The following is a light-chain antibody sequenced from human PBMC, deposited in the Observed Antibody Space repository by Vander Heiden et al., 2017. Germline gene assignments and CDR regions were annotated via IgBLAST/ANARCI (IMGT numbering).Light chain of an antibody. V-gene: IGLV2-11*01. CDR2: DVS. CDR3: CAYAGRYWI. Sequence: QSALTQPRSVSGSPGQSVTISCTGTSSDVGRSDYVSWYQQHPGKAPKFLIYDVSQRPSGVPDCFSGSKSGNTASLTITGLQADDEADYYCCAYAGRYWIFGGGTKLTVL. CDR1: SSDVGRSDY. J-gene: IGLJ2*01.